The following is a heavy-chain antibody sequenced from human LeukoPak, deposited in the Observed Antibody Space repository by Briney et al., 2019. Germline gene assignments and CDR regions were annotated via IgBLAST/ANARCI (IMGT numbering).Heavy chain of an antibody. CDR3: AREGRPTGETSGYSYGQYYFDY. CDR2: ISSSSSTI. V-gene: IGHV3-48*01. J-gene: IGHJ4*02. CDR1: GFTFSSYS. Sequence: GGSLRLSCAASGFTFSSYSMNWVRQAPGKGLEWVSYISSSSSTIYYADSVKGRFTISRDNSKNTLYLQMGSLRAEDMAVYYCAREGRPTGETSGYSYGQYYFDYWGQGTLVTVSS. D-gene: IGHD5-18*01.